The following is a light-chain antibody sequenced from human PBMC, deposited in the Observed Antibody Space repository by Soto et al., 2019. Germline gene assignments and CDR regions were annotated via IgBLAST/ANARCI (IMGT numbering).Light chain of an antibody. CDR1: QDIRNH. CDR3: QQYDNLPLT. Sequence: DIQMTQSPSSLSASVGDRVTITCQASQDIRNHLNWYQQKPGRAPQLLIYDASSLETGVPSRFSGSRSGTDFTFTISSLQPEDIATYYCQQYDNLPLTFGGGTKVEIK. J-gene: IGKJ4*01. CDR2: DAS. V-gene: IGKV1-33*01.